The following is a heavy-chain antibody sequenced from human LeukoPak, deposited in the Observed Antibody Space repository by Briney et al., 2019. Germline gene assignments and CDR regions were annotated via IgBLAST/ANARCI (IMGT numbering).Heavy chain of an antibody. D-gene: IGHD1-26*01. V-gene: IGHV4-4*07. J-gene: IGHJ2*01. CDR2: IWTTGST. Sequence: SETLSLTCTVSGGYISSHYWSWIRHPAGKRLEWLGRIWTTGSTAYNPSYKSRLTMSMDKSNNQFSLKLTSITAADTAVYYCARVRAYANFVGSFDLWGRGALVTVSS. CDR1: GGYISSHY. CDR3: ARVRAYANFVGSFDL.